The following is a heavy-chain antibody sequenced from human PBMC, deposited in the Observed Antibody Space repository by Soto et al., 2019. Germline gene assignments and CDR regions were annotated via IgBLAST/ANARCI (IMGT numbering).Heavy chain of an antibody. J-gene: IGHJ4*02. Sequence: ASVKVSCKASGYTFTSYGISWVRQAPGQGLEWMGWISAYNGSTDYADSVRGRFTISRHSSKNTLYLQMNSLRAGDTAVYYCARDYSYACDYWGQGTLVTVSS. CDR3: ARDYSYACDY. CDR2: ISAYNGST. D-gene: IGHD3-16*01. CDR1: GYTFTSYG. V-gene: IGHV1-18*01.